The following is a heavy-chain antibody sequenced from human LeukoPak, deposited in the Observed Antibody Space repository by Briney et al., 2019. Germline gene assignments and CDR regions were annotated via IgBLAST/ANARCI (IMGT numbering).Heavy chain of an antibody. D-gene: IGHD4-17*01. CDR2: IYYSGST. Sequence: SETLSLTCAVSGGSISSGGYYWSWIRQHPGKGLEWIGYIYYSGSTYYNPSLKSRVTISVDTSKNQFSLKLSPVTAADTAVYYCARHLTTVTTAWFDPWGQGTLVTVSS. V-gene: IGHV4-31*11. J-gene: IGHJ5*02. CDR3: ARHLTTVTTAWFDP. CDR1: GGSISSGGYY.